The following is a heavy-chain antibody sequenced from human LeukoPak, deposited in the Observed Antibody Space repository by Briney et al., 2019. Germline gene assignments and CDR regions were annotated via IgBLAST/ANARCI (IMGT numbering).Heavy chain of an antibody. CDR1: GFTFSNAW. CDR2: IKSKTDGGTT. Sequence: PGGSLRLSCAASGFTFSNAWMSWVRQAPGKGLEWVGRIKSKTDGGTTDYAAPVKGRFTISRDDSKSTLYLQMNSLKTEDTAVYYCARVEASGYDYGAFDYWGQGTLVTVSS. V-gene: IGHV3-15*01. CDR3: ARVEASGYDYGAFDY. D-gene: IGHD5-12*01. J-gene: IGHJ4*02.